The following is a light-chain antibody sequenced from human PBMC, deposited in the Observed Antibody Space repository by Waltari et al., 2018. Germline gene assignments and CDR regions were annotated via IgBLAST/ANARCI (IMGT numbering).Light chain of an antibody. CDR3: SAWDDSLNGWV. CDR2: GSI. CDR1: GSHIGFYT. Sequence: QSVLTPPPSASGTPGPRVPISCSGSGSHIGFYTATLYQQLPGRAPNPLIYGSITRPSGVPDRFSGSWSGTAASLAISGLQSEDDADYYCSAWDDSLNGWVFGGGTKVTAL. J-gene: IGLJ3*02. V-gene: IGLV1-44*01.